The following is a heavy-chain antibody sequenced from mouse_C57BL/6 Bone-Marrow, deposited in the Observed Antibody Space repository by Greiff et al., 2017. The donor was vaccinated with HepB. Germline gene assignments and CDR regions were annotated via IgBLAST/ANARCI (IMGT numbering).Heavy chain of an antibody. J-gene: IGHJ3*01. V-gene: IGHV1-80*01. Sequence: QVQLKESGAELVKPGASVKISCKASGYAFSSYWMNWVKQRPGKGLEWIGQIYPGDGDTNYNGKFKGKAILTADKSSSTAYMELRSLTSEDSAVYYCTRLTTGFAYWGQGTLVTVSA. CDR1: GYAFSSYW. D-gene: IGHD1-1*01. CDR2: IYPGDGDT. CDR3: TRLTTGFAY.